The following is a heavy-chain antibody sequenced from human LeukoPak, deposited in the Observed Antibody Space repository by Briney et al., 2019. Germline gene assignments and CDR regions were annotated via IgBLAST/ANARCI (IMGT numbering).Heavy chain of an antibody. D-gene: IGHD7-27*01. CDR3: ANRLGTGDAFDI. CDR1: GFTFSSYG. CDR2: VWYDGSNK. Sequence: GGSLRLSCATSGFTFSSYGMHWVRQAPGKGLEWVAVVWYDGSNKYYADSVKGRFTISRDNSKNTLYLQMNSLRAEDTAVYYCANRLGTGDAFDIWGQGTMVTVSS. V-gene: IGHV3-33*06. J-gene: IGHJ3*02.